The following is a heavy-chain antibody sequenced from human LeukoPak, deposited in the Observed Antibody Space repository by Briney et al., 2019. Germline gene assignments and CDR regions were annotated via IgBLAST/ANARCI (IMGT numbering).Heavy chain of an antibody. CDR2: IIPIFGTA. D-gene: IGHD3-9*01. CDR1: GGTFSSYA. CDR3: ARGSPNYDILTGFDY. Sequence: SVKVSCKASGGTFSSYAISWVRQAPGQGLEWMGGIIPIFGTANYAQKFQGRVTITADESTSTAYMELSSLRSEDTAVYYCARGSPNYDILTGFDYWGQGTLVTVSS. V-gene: IGHV1-69*01. J-gene: IGHJ4*02.